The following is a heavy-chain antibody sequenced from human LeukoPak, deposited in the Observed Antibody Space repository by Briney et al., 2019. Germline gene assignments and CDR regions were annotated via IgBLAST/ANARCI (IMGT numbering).Heavy chain of an antibody. CDR2: MNPNSGNT. Sequence: ASVKVSCKASGYTFTSYDINWVRQATGQGLEWMGWMNPNSGNTGYAQKFQGRVTMTRNTSISTAYMELSSLRSEDTAVHYCARGQRVEMATIQPWGQGTLVTVSS. CDR3: ARGQRVEMATIQP. D-gene: IGHD5-24*01. J-gene: IGHJ5*02. V-gene: IGHV1-8*01. CDR1: GYTFTSYD.